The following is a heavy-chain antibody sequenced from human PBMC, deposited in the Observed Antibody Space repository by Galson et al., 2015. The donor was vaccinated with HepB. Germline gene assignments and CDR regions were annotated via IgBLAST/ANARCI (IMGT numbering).Heavy chain of an antibody. CDR1: RFTLGDYW. Sequence: SLRLSCAASRFTLGDYWMHWVRQAPGKGLEWVAHIKQDGSAKSYVDSVKGRFTISRDNAKNSLYLQMNSLRAEDTAVYYCARAFQGAFDIWGQGTMVTVSS. J-gene: IGHJ3*02. CDR2: IKQDGSAK. CDR3: ARAFQGAFDI. V-gene: IGHV3-7*03.